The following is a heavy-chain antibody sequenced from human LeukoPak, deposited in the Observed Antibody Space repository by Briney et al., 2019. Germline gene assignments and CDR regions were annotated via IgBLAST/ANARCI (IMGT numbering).Heavy chain of an antibody. V-gene: IGHV4-4*07. D-gene: IGHD3-9*01. Sequence: PSETLSLTSAVSGGSISSYYWSWISQPAGKGLEWIGRIYTSGSTNYNPSLKSRVTISVDKSKNQFSLKLSSVTAADTAVYYCARDPVGSNYDSLTGPRYFDYWGQGTLVTVSS. CDR3: ARDPVGSNYDSLTGPRYFDY. J-gene: IGHJ4*02. CDR1: GGSISSYY. CDR2: IYTSGST.